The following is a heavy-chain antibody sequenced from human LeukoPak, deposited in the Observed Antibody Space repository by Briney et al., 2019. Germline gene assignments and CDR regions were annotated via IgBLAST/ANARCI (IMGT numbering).Heavy chain of an antibody. Sequence: GGSLRLSCAASGFTFSNYSMNWVRQAPGKGLEWVSYISSSSSTIYYADSVRGRFTISRDNAKNSLYLQMNSLSAEDTAFYYCARDALQLTGNYVTRWWFDPWGQGTLVTVSS. J-gene: IGHJ5*02. CDR2: ISSSSSTI. D-gene: IGHD3-9*01. V-gene: IGHV3-48*01. CDR1: GFTFSNYS. CDR3: ARDALQLTGNYVTRWWFDP.